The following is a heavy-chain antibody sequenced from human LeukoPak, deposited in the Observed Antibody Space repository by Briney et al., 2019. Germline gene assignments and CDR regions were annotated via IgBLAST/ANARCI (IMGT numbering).Heavy chain of an antibody. CDR1: GFTFSDYY. V-gene: IGHV3-11*04. J-gene: IGHJ4*02. D-gene: IGHD3-10*01. CDR2: ISSGGSPI. CDR3: ARGTGELDF. Sequence: GGSLRLSCAPSGFTFSDYYMGWTGQAPGKGREGFSHISSGGSPIYYAESVKGRFTISRDNAKNSLYLQMNSLRAEDTAVYYCARGTGELDFWGQGALVTVSS.